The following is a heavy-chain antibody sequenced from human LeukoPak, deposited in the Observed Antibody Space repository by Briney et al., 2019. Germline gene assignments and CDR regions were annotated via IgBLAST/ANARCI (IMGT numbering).Heavy chain of an antibody. CDR2: INPNSGGT. CDR1: GYSFVGYH. CDR3: APEYSSTWYHLDY. J-gene: IGHJ4*02. V-gene: IGHV1-2*06. Sequence: ASVKVSCKASGYSFVGYHMHWVRQAPGQGLEWMGRINPNSGGTNYAQKFQGSVTMTRDTSISTAYMELSRLTSDDTAVYYCAPEYSSTWYHLDYWGQRTLVTVSS. D-gene: IGHD6-13*01.